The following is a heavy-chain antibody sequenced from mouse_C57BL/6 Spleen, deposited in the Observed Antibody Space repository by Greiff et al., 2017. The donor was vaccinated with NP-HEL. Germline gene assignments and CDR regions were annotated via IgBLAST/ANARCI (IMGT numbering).Heavy chain of an antibody. D-gene: IGHD1-1*01. CDR3: ARPHYGSSSYWYFDV. CDR1: GYTFTSYD. V-gene: IGHV1-85*01. CDR2: IYPRDGST. Sequence: QVQLQQSGPELVKPGASVKLSCKASGYTFTSYDINWVKQRPGQGLEWIGWIYPRDGSTKYNEKFKGKATLTVDTASSTAYMELHSLTSEDSAVYFCARPHYGSSSYWYFDVWGTGTTVTVSS. J-gene: IGHJ1*03.